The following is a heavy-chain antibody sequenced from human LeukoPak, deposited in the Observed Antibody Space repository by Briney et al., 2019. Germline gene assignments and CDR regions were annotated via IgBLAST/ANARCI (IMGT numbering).Heavy chain of an antibody. CDR2: ISSSSSYI. D-gene: IGHD6-19*01. CDR1: GFTLSSYS. Sequence: GGSLRLSCAASGFTLSSYSMNWVRQAPGKGLEWVSSISSSSSYIYYADSVKGRFTISRDNAKNSLYLQMNSLRAEDTAVYYCARERGYSSGWYDYWGQGTLVTVSS. J-gene: IGHJ4*02. CDR3: ARERGYSSGWYDY. V-gene: IGHV3-21*01.